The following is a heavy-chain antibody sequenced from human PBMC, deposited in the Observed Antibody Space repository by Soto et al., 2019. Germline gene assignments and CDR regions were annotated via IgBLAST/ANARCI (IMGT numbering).Heavy chain of an antibody. CDR1: GGSIRSYY. CDR2: IYTNGNT. CDR3: ATGQSNLAD. D-gene: IGHD4-4*01. J-gene: IGHJ4*02. V-gene: IGHV4-4*09. Sequence: SSETLSITCTVSGGSIRSYYCSWIRQPPGKGLEWIGNIYTNGNTNYNPGLKSRVTISVDTSKNHFSLKMTSVTAAGPAVYYCATGQSNLADWGQGTLDNVST.